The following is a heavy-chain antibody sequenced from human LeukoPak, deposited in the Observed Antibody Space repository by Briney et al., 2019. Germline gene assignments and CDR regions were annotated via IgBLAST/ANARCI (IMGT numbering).Heavy chain of an antibody. J-gene: IGHJ4*02. CDR3: ARDLKSGYFDS. CDR1: GFTFSNYG. Sequence: GGSLGLSCAAPGFTFSNYGMHWVPQAPGKGLEGVAVIYDDGSREHFADSVKGRFTISRDNPKNTVALQMNSLRGEDTAVYYCARDLKSGYFDSWGQGTLVTVSS. V-gene: IGHV3-33*01. CDR2: IYDDGSRE. D-gene: IGHD3-3*01.